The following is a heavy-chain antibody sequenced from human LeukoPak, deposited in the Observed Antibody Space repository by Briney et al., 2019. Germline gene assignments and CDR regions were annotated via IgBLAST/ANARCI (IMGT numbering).Heavy chain of an antibody. CDR1: GFSFSTST. Sequence: GGSLRLSCAASGFSFSTSTMDWVRQAPGKGLEWISSIGKTSRDMYYADSVRGRFTISRDNAKNSLSLLMNSLRVEDTSVYYCVRGDNRDYWGQGTLVTVSS. CDR2: IGKTSRDM. CDR3: VRGDNRDY. V-gene: IGHV3-21*01. J-gene: IGHJ4*02. D-gene: IGHD1-14*01.